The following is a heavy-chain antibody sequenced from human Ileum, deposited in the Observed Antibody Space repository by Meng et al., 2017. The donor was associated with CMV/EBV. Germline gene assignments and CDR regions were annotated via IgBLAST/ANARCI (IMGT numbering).Heavy chain of an antibody. J-gene: IGHJ4*02. V-gene: IGHV1-2*02. Sequence: ASVKVSCKASGYTFTGYYMHWVRQAPGQGLEWMGWIDPDSGDTNYAHKFQGRVTMARDTSITTAYMELSGLRFDDTAIYYCARSYLGYWGQGTLVTVSS. CDR1: GYTFTGYY. CDR2: IDPDSGDT. D-gene: IGHD2-21*01. CDR3: ARSYLGY.